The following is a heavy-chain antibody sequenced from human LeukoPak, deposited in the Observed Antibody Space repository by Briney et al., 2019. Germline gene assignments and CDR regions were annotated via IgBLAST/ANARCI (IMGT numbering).Heavy chain of an antibody. CDR3: ARDPSWHGYNEIGGY. D-gene: IGHD5-24*01. V-gene: IGHV1-18*01. CDR2: ISAYNGNT. J-gene: IGHJ4*02. Sequence: ASVKVSCKASGYTFTSYGISWVRQAPGQGLEWMGWISAYNGNTNYAQKLQGRVTMTTDKSTSTAYMELSSLRSEDTAVYYCARDPSWHGYNEIGGYWGQGTLVTVSS. CDR1: GYTFTSYG.